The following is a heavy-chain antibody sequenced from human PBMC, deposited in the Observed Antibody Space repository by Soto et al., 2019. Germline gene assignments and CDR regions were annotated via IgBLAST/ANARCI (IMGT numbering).Heavy chain of an antibody. CDR1: GGSVRSGKDY. V-gene: IGHV4-61*01. CDR2: IYAGGAT. J-gene: IGHJ4*02. Sequence: QVQLQESGPGLVKPSETLSLACTVSGGSVRSGKDYWSWIRQSPGRGLEWIGLIYAGGATNYNPSRKSRATISVASSENQFSLTLNSVTAADTAMYFCARATAVTTRGFDNWGQGTLVTVSS. D-gene: IGHD4-17*01. CDR3: ARATAVTTRGFDN.